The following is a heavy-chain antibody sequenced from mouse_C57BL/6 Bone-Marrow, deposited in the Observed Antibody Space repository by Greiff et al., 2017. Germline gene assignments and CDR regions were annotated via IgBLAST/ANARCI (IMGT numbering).Heavy chain of an antibody. Sequence: QVQLKQPGAELVMPGASVKLSCKASGYTFTSYWMHWVKQRPGQGLEWIGEIDPSDSYTNYNQKFKGKSTLTVDKSSSTAYMQLSSLTSEDSAVYYCARGRRDYGNGAWFAYWGQGTLVTVSA. D-gene: IGHD2-1*01. CDR1: GYTFTSYW. CDR2: IDPSDSYT. J-gene: IGHJ3*01. V-gene: IGHV1-69*01. CDR3: ARGRRDYGNGAWFAY.